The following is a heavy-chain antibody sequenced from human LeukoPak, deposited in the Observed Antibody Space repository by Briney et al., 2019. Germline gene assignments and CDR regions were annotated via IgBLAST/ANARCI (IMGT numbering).Heavy chain of an antibody. CDR1: GFTFSNFV. D-gene: IGHD6-6*01. J-gene: IGHJ3*02. V-gene: IGHV3-23*01. Sequence: GGSLRLSCAASGFTFSNFVMTWVRQAPGKGLEWVSAISGSGGRGTTYYADSAKGRFTISRDNAKNTMYLQMNSLSVEDTAVYYCAKDPWVETYNYSSSPDAFDIWGQGTMVTVSS. CDR3: AKDPWVETYNYSSSPDAFDI. CDR2: ISGSGGRGTT.